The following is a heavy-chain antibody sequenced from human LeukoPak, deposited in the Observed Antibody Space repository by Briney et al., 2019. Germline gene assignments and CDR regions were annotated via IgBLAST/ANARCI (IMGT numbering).Heavy chain of an antibody. CDR1: GLNFSAYN. CDR2: VSSSSGTI. J-gene: IGHJ4*02. D-gene: IGHD6-13*01. Sequence: GGSLRLSCAASGLNFSAYNMNWIRQAPGRGLEWISFVSSSSGTIYYADSVKGRFTVSRDNAKKSLYLQMSSLRVEDTAVYYCATTYISSRVFFEYWGQGALVTVSS. CDR3: ATTYISSRVFFEY. V-gene: IGHV3-48*01.